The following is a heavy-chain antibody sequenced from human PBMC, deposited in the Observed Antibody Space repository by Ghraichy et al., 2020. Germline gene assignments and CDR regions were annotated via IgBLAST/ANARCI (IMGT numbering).Heavy chain of an antibody. CDR2: ISAYNGNT. CDR1: GYTFTSYG. Sequence: ASVKLSCKASGYTFTSYGISWVRQAPGQGLEWMGWISAYNGNTNYAQKLQGRVTMTTDTSTSTAYMELRSLRSDDTAVYYCARALLAGYSSSCWHYWGQGTLVTVSS. CDR3: ARALLAGYSSSCWHY. V-gene: IGHV1-18*04. D-gene: IGHD6-13*01. J-gene: IGHJ4*02.